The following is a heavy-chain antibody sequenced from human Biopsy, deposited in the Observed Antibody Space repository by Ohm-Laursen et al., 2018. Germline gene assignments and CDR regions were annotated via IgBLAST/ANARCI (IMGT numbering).Heavy chain of an antibody. D-gene: IGHD2-8*01. CDR3: AKCMTGGSNYYFHH. CDR1: GFTFSSHA. CDR2: INGSGGST. V-gene: IGHV3-23*01. Sequence: SLRLSCSASGFTFSSHAMSWVRQAPGKGLECVSLINGSGGSTYYADPVKGRFTISRDNSKNTLYLQMNSLRGEDTAVYYCAKCMTGGSNYYFHHCGQGTLVTVSS. J-gene: IGHJ4*02.